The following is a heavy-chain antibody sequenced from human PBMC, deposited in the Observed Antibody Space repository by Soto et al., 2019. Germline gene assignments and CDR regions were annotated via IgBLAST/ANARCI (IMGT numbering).Heavy chain of an antibody. J-gene: IGHJ3*02. CDR3: AREGDYDSSGYYHSDAFDI. CDR1: GGSISSYY. V-gene: IGHV4-4*07. Sequence: SETLSFTCTVSGGSISSYYWSWIRQPAGKGLEWIGRIYTSGSTNYNPSLKSRVTMSVDTSKNQFSLKLSSVTAADTAVYYCAREGDYDSSGYYHSDAFDIWGQGTMVTVSS. CDR2: IYTSGST. D-gene: IGHD3-22*01.